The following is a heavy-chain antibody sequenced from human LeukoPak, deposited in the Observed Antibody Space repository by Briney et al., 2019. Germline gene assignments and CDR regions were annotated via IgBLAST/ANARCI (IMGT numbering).Heavy chain of an antibody. V-gene: IGHV3-7*04. D-gene: IGHD3-16*01. Sequence: GGSLRLSCAASGFTFSSHWMTWVRQAPGKGLEWVANIEQDGSEKYYVDSVKGRFTISRDNAKNSLYLQMNSLRAEDTAVYYCARGGMTRRFYYYYMDVWGKGTTVTVSS. CDR1: GFTFSSHW. J-gene: IGHJ6*03. CDR2: IEQDGSEK. CDR3: ARGGMTRRFYYYYMDV.